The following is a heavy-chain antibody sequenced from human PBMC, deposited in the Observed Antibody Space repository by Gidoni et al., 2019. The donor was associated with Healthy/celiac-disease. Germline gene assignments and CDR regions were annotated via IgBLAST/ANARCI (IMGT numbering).Heavy chain of an antibody. J-gene: IGHJ6*02. Sequence: EVPLVQSGAEVKKPGESLKISCPGSGYRFTSYWIGWVRKRPGKGLEWMGIIDPGDSDTRYSPSFQGQVTISADKSISTAYLQWSSLKASDTAMYYWARPTTYYYGMDVWGQGTTVTVSS. V-gene: IGHV5-51*01. CDR2: IDPGDSDT. CDR3: ARPTTYYYGMDV. CDR1: GYRFTSYW.